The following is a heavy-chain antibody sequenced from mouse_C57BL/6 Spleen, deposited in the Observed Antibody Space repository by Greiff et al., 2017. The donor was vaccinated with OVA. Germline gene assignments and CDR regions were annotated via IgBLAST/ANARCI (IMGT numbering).Heavy chain of an antibody. CDR2: ISSGSSTI. D-gene: IGHD1-1*01. J-gene: IGHJ2*01. CDR3: ARRDITTVVFDY. V-gene: IGHV5-17*01. CDR1: GFTFSDYG. Sequence: EVMLVESGGGLVKPGGSLKLSCAASGFTFSDYGMHWVRQAPEKGLEWVAYISSGSSTIYYADTVKGRFTISRDNAKNTLFLQMTSLRSEDTAVYYCARRDITTVVFDYWGQGTTLTVSS.